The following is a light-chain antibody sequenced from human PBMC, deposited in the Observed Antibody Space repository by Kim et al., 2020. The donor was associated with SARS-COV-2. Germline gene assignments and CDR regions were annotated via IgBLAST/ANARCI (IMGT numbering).Light chain of an antibody. CDR1: VLAKKY. V-gene: IGLV3-27*01. Sequence: SYELTQPSSVSVSPGQTARITCSGDVLAKKYARWFQQKPGQAPVLVIYKDTERPSGIPGRFSGSSSGTTVTLTISGAQVGDEGDYYCYSYSAAGEPLLGGGTQLTVL. CDR3: YSYSAAGEPL. CDR2: KDT. J-gene: IGLJ2*01.